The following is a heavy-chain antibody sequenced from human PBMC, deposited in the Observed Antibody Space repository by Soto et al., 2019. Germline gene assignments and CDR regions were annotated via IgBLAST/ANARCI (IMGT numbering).Heavy chain of an antibody. D-gene: IGHD6-13*01. J-gene: IGHJ5*02. CDR2: INSDGSST. V-gene: IGHV3-74*01. CDR1: GFTFSSYW. Sequence: GGSLRLSCAASGFTFSSYWMHWVRQAPGKGLVWVSRINSDGSSTSYADSVKGRFTISRDNAKNTLYLQMNSLRAEDTAVYYCARDQYSSSWYGPNVNNWFDPWGQGTLVTVSS. CDR3: ARDQYSSSWYGPNVNNWFDP.